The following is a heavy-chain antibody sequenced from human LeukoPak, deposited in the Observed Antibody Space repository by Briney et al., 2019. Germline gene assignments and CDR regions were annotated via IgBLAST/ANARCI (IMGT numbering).Heavy chain of an antibody. D-gene: IGHD3-3*01. CDR3: AREASGVVITYYYYGMDV. Sequence: GASVKVSCEASGYTFTSYGISWVRQAPGQGLEWMGWISAYNGNTNYAQKLQGRVTMTTDTSTSTAYMELRSLRSDDTAVYYCAREASGVVITYYYYGMDVWGQGTTVTVSS. CDR2: ISAYNGNT. V-gene: IGHV1-18*01. J-gene: IGHJ6*02. CDR1: GYTFTSYG.